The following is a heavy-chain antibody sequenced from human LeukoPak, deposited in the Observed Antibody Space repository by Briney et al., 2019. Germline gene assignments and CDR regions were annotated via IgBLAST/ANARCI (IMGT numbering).Heavy chain of an antibody. CDR3: AKAAVRGDTPMITNWYFDL. Sequence: PGGSLRLSCAASGFNFSNYAMSWARQAPGKGLEWVSGVTNSADSTYYADSVNGRFTISRDNSKNTLYLQVNSLRVEDTAVYYCAKAAVRGDTPMITNWYFDLWGRGTLVTVSS. J-gene: IGHJ2*01. V-gene: IGHV3-23*01. CDR2: VTNSADST. D-gene: IGHD5-18*01. CDR1: GFNFSNYA.